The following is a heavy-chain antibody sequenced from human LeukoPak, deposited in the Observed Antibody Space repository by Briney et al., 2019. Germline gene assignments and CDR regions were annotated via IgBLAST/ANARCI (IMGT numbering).Heavy chain of an antibody. CDR1: GFTFSSYA. Sequence: PGGSLRLSCAASGFTFSSYAMSWVRQAPGKGLEWVSAISGSGGSTYYADSVKGRFTISRDNSKNTLYLQMNSLRAEDTAAYYCAKDGPYSSSWYRGYFDYWGQGTLVTVSS. D-gene: IGHD6-13*01. CDR2: ISGSGGST. V-gene: IGHV3-23*01. CDR3: AKDGPYSSSWYRGYFDY. J-gene: IGHJ4*02.